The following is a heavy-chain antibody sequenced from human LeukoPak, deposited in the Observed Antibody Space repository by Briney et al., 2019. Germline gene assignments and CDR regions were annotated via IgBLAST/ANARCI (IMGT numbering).Heavy chain of an antibody. CDR1: GGSISSYY. D-gene: IGHD6-19*01. V-gene: IGHV4-59*01. CDR3: ARGRSSGWDFDY. Sequence: PSKTLSLTCTVSGGSISSYYWSWIRQPPGKGLEWIGYIYYSGSTNYNPSLKSRVTISVDTSKNQFSLKLSSVTAADTAVYYCARGRSSGWDFDYWGQGTLVTVSS. J-gene: IGHJ4*02. CDR2: IYYSGST.